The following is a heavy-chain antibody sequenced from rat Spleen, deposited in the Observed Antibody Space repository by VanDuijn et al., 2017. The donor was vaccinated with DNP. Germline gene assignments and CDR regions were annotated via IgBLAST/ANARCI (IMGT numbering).Heavy chain of an antibody. CDR1: GYSLTSGYG. Sequence: EVQLQESGPGLVKPSQSLSLTCSVTGYSLTSGYGWNWIRKFPGNKLEWMGYINSAGSTNYNPPLKSQISITRDTSKNQFFLQLTSVTTEDTATYYCARSLSAWAMDAWGQGVMVTVSS. CDR2: INSAGST. V-gene: IGHV3-3*01. J-gene: IGHJ2*01. CDR3: ARSLSAWAMDA. D-gene: IGHD4-6*01.